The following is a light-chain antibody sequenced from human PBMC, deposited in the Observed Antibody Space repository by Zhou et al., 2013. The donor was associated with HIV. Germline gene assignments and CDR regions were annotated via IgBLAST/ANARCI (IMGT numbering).Light chain of an antibody. Sequence: TRMTQSPSSLSASVGDRVTITCQASQDITNYLNWYQQKPGKAPQLLIYLRDDLRDGVPSRFSGSGSGTDFSLTISGLQPEDFATYYCQQTYRFNSFGLGDQSGVQT. CDR1: QDITNY. CDR2: LRD. CDR3: QQTYRFNS. J-gene: IGKJ2*03. V-gene: IGKV1-39*01.